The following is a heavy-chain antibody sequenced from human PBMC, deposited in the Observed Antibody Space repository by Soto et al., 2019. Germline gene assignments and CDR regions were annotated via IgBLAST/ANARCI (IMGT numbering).Heavy chain of an antibody. J-gene: IGHJ1*01. CDR3: ARGGDTAMVTAYFQH. V-gene: IGHV4-59*01. Sequence: PSETLSLTCTVSGGSISSYYWSWIRQPPGKGLEWIGYIYYGGSTNYNPSLKSRVTISVGTSKNQFSLKLSSVTAADTAVYYCARGGDTAMVTAYFQHWGQGTLVTVSS. CDR2: IYYGGST. CDR1: GGSISSYY. D-gene: IGHD5-18*01.